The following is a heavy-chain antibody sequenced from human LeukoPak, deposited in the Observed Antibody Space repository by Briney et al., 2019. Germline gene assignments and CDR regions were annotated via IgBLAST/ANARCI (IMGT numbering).Heavy chain of an antibody. Sequence: PGGSLRLSCAASGFTFSTYAMNWVRQAPGKGLEWVSAISSSGGSTYYAGSVRGRFTFSRDNSKNTLYLQMNSLRAEDTAVYYCAKGLGGGAFDIWGQGTRVTVSS. CDR3: AKGLGGGAFDI. D-gene: IGHD1-26*01. CDR2: ISSSGGST. CDR1: GFTFSTYA. V-gene: IGHV3-23*01. J-gene: IGHJ3*02.